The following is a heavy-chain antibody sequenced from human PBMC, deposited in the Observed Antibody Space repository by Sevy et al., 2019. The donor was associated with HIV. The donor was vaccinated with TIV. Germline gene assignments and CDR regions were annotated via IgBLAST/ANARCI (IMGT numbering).Heavy chain of an antibody. Sequence: GGSLRLSCKASGFTFSSFWMQCVRQAPGKGLEWVANIRQDGSEMYYVGSVKGRFTISRDNAKNALYLQMDGLRAEDTAVYYCARRYFDLWGQGTLVTVSS. CDR3: ARRYFDL. CDR1: GFTFSSFW. CDR2: IRQDGSEM. V-gene: IGHV3-7*03. J-gene: IGHJ4*02.